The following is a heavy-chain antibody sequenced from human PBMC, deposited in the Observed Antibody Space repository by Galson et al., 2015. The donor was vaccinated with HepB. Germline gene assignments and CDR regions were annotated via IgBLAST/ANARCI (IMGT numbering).Heavy chain of an antibody. J-gene: IGHJ2*01. CDR1: GFTFSNYA. D-gene: IGHD3-9*01. V-gene: IGHV3-30*04. CDR2: ILYNGSNQ. CDR3: ARDILLRAPEYGVSLPSNWYFDL. Sequence: SLRLSCAASGFTFSNYAMHWVRQAPGKGLEWVAVILYNGSNQYYADSVKGRFTISRDNSKNMVFLQMNSLRADDTAVYYCARDILLRAPEYGVSLPSNWYFDLWGRGTLVTVSS.